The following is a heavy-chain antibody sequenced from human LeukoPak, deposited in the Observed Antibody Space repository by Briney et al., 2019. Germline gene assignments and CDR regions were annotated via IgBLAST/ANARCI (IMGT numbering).Heavy chain of an antibody. CDR2: ISSSGSTI. D-gene: IGHD3-10*02. J-gene: IGHJ6*04. CDR3: AELGITMIGGV. Sequence: GGSLRLSCAASGFTFSSYEMNWVRQAPGKGLEWVSYISSSGSTIYYADSVKGRFTISRDNAKDSLYLQMNSLRAEDTAVYYCAELGITMIGGVWGKGATVTISS. V-gene: IGHV3-48*03. CDR1: GFTFSSYE.